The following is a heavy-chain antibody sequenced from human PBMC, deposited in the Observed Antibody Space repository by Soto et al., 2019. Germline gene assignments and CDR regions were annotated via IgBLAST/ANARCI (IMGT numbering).Heavy chain of an antibody. CDR2: IGGSGST. CDR3: AKGILVKPPGTRAFDI. J-gene: IGHJ3*02. D-gene: IGHD6-13*01. V-gene: IGHV3-23*01. CDR1: GFTFSSYA. Sequence: EVQLLESGGGLVQPGGSLRLSCAASGFTFSSYAMRWVRQAPGKGLEWVSTIGGSGSTYYADSVKGRFTISRDNSNNSLYLQMNSLRAGDTAVYYCAKGILVKPPGTRAFDIWGQGTMVIVSS.